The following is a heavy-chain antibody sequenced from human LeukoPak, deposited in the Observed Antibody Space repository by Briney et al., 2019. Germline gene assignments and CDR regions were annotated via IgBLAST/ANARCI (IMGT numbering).Heavy chain of an antibody. CDR3: ARHRIYDSSDYPSPDALDI. V-gene: IGHV1-18*01. Sequence: ASVKVSCTASGYTFTSYGINWVRQAPGQGLEWMGWISAYNGNTNYAQKLQGRVTMTTDTSTSTAYMELRSLRSDDTAVYYCARHRIYDSSDYPSPDALDIWGQGTMVTVSS. J-gene: IGHJ3*02. D-gene: IGHD3-22*01. CDR2: ISAYNGNT. CDR1: GYTFTSYG.